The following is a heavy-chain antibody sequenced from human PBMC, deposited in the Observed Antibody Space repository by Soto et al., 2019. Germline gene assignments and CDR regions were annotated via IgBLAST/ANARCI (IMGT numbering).Heavy chain of an antibody. CDR1: GFSFSISP. CDR3: ARDPKTSGGQHWAFNYFDS. CDR2: ISYDGSNK. V-gene: IGHV3-30-3*01. Sequence: GGSLRLSCAASGFSFSISPMHWVRQAPGKGPEWVALISYDGSNKFYADSVKGRFTISRDNSKSTLYLQVDSLRPEDAAVYYCARDPKTSGGQHWAFNYFDSWGQGTLVTVSS. D-gene: IGHD7-27*01. J-gene: IGHJ4*02.